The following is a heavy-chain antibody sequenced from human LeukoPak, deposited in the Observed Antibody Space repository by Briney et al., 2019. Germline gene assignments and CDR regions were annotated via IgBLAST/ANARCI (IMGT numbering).Heavy chain of an antibody. CDR2: INTDGSSI. V-gene: IGHV3-74*01. CDR3: AREKNDFWSGYYCDY. D-gene: IGHD3-3*01. Sequence: PGGSLRLSCAASGFIFSSYWVHWVRQAPGKGPVWVSRINTDGSSISYADSVKGRFTISRDNAKNTLYLQMTSLRAEDTAVYYCAREKNDFWSGYYCDYWGQGTLVTVSS. J-gene: IGHJ4*02. CDR1: GFIFSSYW.